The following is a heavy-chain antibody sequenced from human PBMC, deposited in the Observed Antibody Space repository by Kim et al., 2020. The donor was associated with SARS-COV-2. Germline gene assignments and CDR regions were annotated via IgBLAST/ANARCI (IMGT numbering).Heavy chain of an antibody. J-gene: IGHJ3*02. CDR1: GFTFSSYS. Sequence: GGSLRLSCAASGFTFSSYSMNWVRQAPGKGLEWVSSISSSSSYIYYADSVKGRFTISRDNAKNSLYLQMNSLRAEDTAVYYCARRPVDVVVLIHDAFDIWGQGTVVTVSS. D-gene: IGHD3-22*01. CDR3: ARRPVDVVVLIHDAFDI. V-gene: IGHV3-21*01. CDR2: ISSSSSYI.